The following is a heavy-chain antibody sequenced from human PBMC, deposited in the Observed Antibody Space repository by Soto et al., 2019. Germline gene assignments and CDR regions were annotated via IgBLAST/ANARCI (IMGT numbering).Heavy chain of an antibody. Sequence: GGSLRLSCAASGFSFSSAWINWVRQAPGKGLEWVGRIKSKIDGGTTDFAESVKGRFAISRDDSNDMTYMEMNSLKTEDTGFLYFPTDPLFTMTLVRFDLGGNETLVTVPS. CDR2: IKSKIDGGTT. CDR1: GFSFSSAW. J-gene: IGHJ4*01. V-gene: IGHV3-15*07. D-gene: IGHD2-2*01. CDR3: PTDPLFTMTLVRFDL.